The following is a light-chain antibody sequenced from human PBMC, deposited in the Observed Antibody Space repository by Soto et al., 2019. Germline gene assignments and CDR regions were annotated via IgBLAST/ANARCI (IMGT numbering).Light chain of an antibody. J-gene: IGLJ3*02. CDR1: SSDVGGYNY. CDR3: SSYAGSNKV. CDR2: EVS. V-gene: IGLV2-8*01. Sequence: QSALTQPPSASGSPGQSVTISCTGTSSDVGGYNYVSWYQQHPGKAPKLMIYEVSKRPSGVPDRFSGSKSGNTASLTVSGLQAVDEADCYCSSYAGSNKVFGGGTKVTVL.